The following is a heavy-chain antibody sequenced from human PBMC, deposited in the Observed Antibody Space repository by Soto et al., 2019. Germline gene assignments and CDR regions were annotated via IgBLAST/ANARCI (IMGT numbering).Heavy chain of an antibody. J-gene: IGHJ5*02. CDR1: GGSISNYQ. Sequence: QVQLQESGPGLVKPSETLSLTCTVSGGSISNYQWSWVRQPPGKRLEWIGYIYYNGTTSYNPSLKIRVPISVDMSKNHLSLTLTSVTAADTAVYYCARSFYPWGQGTLVTVSS. V-gene: IGHV4-59*01. CDR2: IYYNGTT. CDR3: ARSFYP. D-gene: IGHD3-3*01.